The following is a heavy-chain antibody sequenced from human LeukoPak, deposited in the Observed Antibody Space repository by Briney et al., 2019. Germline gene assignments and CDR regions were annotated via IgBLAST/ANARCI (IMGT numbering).Heavy chain of an antibody. CDR2: IYNREST. CDR1: GDSMNTYY. Sequence: SETLSLTCTVSGDSMNTYYWNWIRQPPGKGLEWIGYIYNRESTNYNPSLKSRVTISIDTPKNQFSPKLISVTPADTAVYYCARRSWYFDYWGQGTLVTVSS. CDR3: ARRSWYFDY. V-gene: IGHV4-59*01. D-gene: IGHD2-15*01. J-gene: IGHJ4*02.